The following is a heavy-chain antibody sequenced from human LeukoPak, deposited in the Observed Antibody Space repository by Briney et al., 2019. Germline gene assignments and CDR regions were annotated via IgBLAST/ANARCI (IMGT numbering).Heavy chain of an antibody. CDR3: ARQLTAVTQRRYFDL. D-gene: IGHD4-11*01. CDR2: INTIGTTI. CDR1: GFTFSNYY. J-gene: IGHJ2*01. V-gene: IGHV3-11*01. Sequence: GGSLRLSCAASGFTFSNYYMSWIRHAPGKGLEWVSYINTIGTTIYYADSLKGRFTISRDNAKNSLSLQMDSLRAEDTAVYYCARQLTAVTQRRYFDLWGRGTLVTVSS.